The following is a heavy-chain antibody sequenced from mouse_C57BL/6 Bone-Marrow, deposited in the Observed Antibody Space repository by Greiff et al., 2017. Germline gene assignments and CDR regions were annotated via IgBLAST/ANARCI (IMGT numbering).Heavy chain of an antibody. CDR1: GFTFSSYA. V-gene: IGHV5-4*03. J-gene: IGHJ2*01. CDR3: AKGFFDY. Sequence: DVKLVESGGGLVKPGGSLKLSCAASGFTFSSYAMSWVRQTPEKRLEWVATISDGGSYTYYPDNVKGRFTISRDNAKTNLCLQMSHLKSEDTAMFYSAKGFFDYWGQGTTLTVSS. CDR2: ISDGGSYT.